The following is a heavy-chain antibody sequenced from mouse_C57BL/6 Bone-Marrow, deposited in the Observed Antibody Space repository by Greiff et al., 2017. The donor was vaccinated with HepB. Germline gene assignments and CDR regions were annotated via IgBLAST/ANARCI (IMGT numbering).Heavy chain of an antibody. V-gene: IGHV5-17*01. Sequence: EVQVVESGGGLVKPGGSLKLSCAASGFTFSDYGMHWVRQAPEKGLEWVAYISSGSSTIYYADTVKGRFTISRDNAKNTLFLQMTSLRSEDTAMYYCARDLFAYWGQGTLVTVSA. J-gene: IGHJ3*01. CDR1: GFTFSDYG. CDR3: ARDLFAY. CDR2: ISSGSSTI.